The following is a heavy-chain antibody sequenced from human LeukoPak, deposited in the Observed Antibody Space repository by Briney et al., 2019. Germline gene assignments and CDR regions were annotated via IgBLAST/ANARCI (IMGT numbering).Heavy chain of an antibody. CDR1: GGSFSGYY. Sequence: SETLSLTCAVYGGSFSGYYWSWIRQPPGKGLEWIGEINHSGSTNYNPSLKSRVTISVDTSKNQFSLKLSSVTAADTAVYYCATSLGRRRPHGYFDLWGRGTLVTVSS. CDR3: ATSLGRRRPHGYFDL. J-gene: IGHJ2*01. D-gene: IGHD3-16*01. V-gene: IGHV4-34*01. CDR2: INHSGST.